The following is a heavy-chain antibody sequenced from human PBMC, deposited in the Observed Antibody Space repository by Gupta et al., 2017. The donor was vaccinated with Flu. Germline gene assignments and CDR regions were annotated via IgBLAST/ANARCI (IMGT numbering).Heavy chain of an antibody. V-gene: IGHV1-2*04. CDR2: INPKGGDT. CDR1: GYNFIDYY. CDR3: AAGYGDFLDY. Sequence: QVQLPQPGAEVRKPRASVTVSCTASGYNFIDYYIHWVRQAPGQGLEWLGWINPKGGDTNYVEKFQGWVTLTRDTSTTTANMELHTLKSDDTAVYYCAAGYGDFLDYWGQGTLVTVSS. J-gene: IGHJ4*02. D-gene: IGHD4-17*01.